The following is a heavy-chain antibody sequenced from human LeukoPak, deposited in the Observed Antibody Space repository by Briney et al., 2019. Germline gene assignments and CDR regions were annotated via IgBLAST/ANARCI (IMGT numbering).Heavy chain of an antibody. V-gene: IGHV1-69*05. J-gene: IGHJ6*03. CDR2: IIPIFGTA. CDR1: GGTFSRYA. D-gene: IGHD6-13*01. CDR3: ARGRYSSSWASYYYYYMDV. Sequence: SVKVSCKASGGTFSRYAISWVRQAPGQGLEWMGGIIPIFGTANYAQKFQGRVTITTDESTSTAYMELSSLRSEDTAVYYCARGRYSSSWASYYYYYMDVWGKGTTVTVSS.